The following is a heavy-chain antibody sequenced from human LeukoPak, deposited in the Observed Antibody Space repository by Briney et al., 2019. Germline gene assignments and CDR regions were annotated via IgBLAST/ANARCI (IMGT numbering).Heavy chain of an antibody. CDR1: GFTFSSYA. CDR2: ISYGGSNK. CDR3: ARDIVRVQSIAAAGTLAEYFQH. J-gene: IGHJ1*01. V-gene: IGHV3-30-3*01. D-gene: IGHD6-13*01. Sequence: PGRSLRLSCAASGFTFSSYAMHWVRQAPGKGLEWVAVISYGGSNKYYADSVNGRFTISRDNSKNTLYLQMNSLRAEDTAVYYCARDIVRVQSIAAAGTLAEYFQHWGQGTLVTVSS.